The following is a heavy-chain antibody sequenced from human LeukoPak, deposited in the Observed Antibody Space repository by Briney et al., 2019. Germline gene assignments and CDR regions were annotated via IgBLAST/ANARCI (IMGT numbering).Heavy chain of an antibody. J-gene: IGHJ4*02. D-gene: IGHD3-16*01. CDR2: IYYSGST. Sequence: SETLSLTCTVSGGSISSYYWSWIRQPPGKGLEWIGYIYYSGSTNYNPSLKSRVTISVDTSKNQFSLKLSSVTAADTAVYYCARGIGSSAYPSIFGYWGQGTLVTVSS. CDR1: GGSISSYY. V-gene: IGHV4-59*12. CDR3: ARGIGSSAYPSIFGY.